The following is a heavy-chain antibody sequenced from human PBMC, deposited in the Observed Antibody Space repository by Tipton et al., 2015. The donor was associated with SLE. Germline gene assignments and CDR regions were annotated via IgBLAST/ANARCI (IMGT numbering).Heavy chain of an antibody. CDR1: GFTFSRYW. CDR2: IKTDGSIT. V-gene: IGHV3-74*01. J-gene: IGHJ4*02. CDR3: VRAFPYDYANN. D-gene: IGHD4-17*01. Sequence: GSLRLSCAASGFTFSRYWMHWVRQFPGKGLVWVPRIKTDGSITNYADSVKGRFTISRDNAKNSLFLQMNSLRADDTAVYYCVRAFPYDYANNWGRGTLVTVSS.